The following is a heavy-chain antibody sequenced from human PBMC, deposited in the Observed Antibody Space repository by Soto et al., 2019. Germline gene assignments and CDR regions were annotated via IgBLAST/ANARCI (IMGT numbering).Heavy chain of an antibody. Sequence: PGGSLRLSCAASGFTFSGSAMHWVRQASGKGLEWVGRIRSKANSYATAYAASVKGRFTISRDDSKNTAYLQMNSLKTEDTAVYYCTRAVDIVATIIVNWFDPWGQGTLVTVSS. CDR1: GFTFSGSA. V-gene: IGHV3-73*01. CDR3: TRAVDIVATIIVNWFDP. J-gene: IGHJ5*02. D-gene: IGHD5-12*01. CDR2: IRSKANSYAT.